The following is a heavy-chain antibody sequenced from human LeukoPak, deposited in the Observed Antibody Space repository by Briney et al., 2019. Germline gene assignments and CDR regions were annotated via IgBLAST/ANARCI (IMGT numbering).Heavy chain of an antibody. D-gene: IGHD1-26*01. CDR1: GFTFSSYA. J-gene: IGHJ3*02. CDR2: ISYDGSNK. CDR3: ARDRLGVGAKSPAFDI. Sequence: GGSLRLSCAASGFTFSSYAMHWVRQAPGKGLERGAGISYDGSNKYYADSAKVRFTISRDNSKNTPYLQMNSMRGEDTAVYYCARDRLGVGAKSPAFDIWGQGTMVTVSS. V-gene: IGHV3-30-3*01.